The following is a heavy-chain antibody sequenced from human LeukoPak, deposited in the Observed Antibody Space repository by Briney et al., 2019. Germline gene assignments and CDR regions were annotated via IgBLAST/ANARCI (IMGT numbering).Heavy chain of an antibody. Sequence: GGSLRLCCAASGFTFDDYAMHWVRQAPGKGLEWVSGISWNSGSIGYADSVKGRFTISRDNAKNSLYLQMNSLRAEDTALYYCAKTLLRGFYYGMDVWGQGTTVTVSS. CDR2: ISWNSGSI. CDR3: AKTLLRGFYYGMDV. V-gene: IGHV3-9*01. J-gene: IGHJ6*02. D-gene: IGHD1-26*01. CDR1: GFTFDDYA.